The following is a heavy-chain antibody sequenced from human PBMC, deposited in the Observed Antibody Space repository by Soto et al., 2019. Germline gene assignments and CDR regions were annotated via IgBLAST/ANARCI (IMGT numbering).Heavy chain of an antibody. J-gene: IGHJ6*02. V-gene: IGHV1-69*01. CDR3: ARNGTSSSAFSKGAGMAG. D-gene: IGHD4-4*01. CDR2: IVPMLGTP. CDR1: GGTFDNFI. Sequence: QVQLVQSGAEVKEPGSSVRVSCKASGGTFDNFIMNWVRQTPGRGLEWMGGIVPMLGTPTYAEKFKGRVTSSATGSSSTMCWEGTSLRSEDTAVYYCARNGTSSSAFSKGAGMAGWGQGTRVTVSS.